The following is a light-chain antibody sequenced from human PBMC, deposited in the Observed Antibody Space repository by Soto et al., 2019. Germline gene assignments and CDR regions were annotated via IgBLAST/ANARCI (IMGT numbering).Light chain of an antibody. J-gene: IGKJ5*01. V-gene: IGKV3-11*01. Sequence: EIVLTQSPGTLSLSPGERATLSCRASQSVSNNYLAWYQQKPGQAPRLLIYGASNRATGTPARFSGSGSGTDFTLTISSLEPEDFAVYYCQQRSNWPTFGQGTRLEIK. CDR2: GAS. CDR1: QSVSNNY. CDR3: QQRSNWPT.